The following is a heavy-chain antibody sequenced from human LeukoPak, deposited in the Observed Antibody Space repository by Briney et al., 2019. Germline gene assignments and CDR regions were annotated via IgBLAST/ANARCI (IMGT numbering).Heavy chain of an antibody. V-gene: IGHV5-51*01. CDR1: GYNFTTYW. D-gene: IGHD7-27*01. CDR3: ARRGAWGAFDI. CDR2: NYPGDSDI. J-gene: IGHJ3*02. Sequence: GASLKISCEGSGYNFTTYWIGWVRQMSGKGLEWMGINYPGDSDIRYSPSFQGQVTISADKSISTAYLQWSSLKASDTAMYYCARRGAWGAFDIWGQGTVVTVSS.